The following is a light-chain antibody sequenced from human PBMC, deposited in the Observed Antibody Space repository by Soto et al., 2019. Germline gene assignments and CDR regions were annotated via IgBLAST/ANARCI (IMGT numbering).Light chain of an antibody. CDR2: GAS. CDR1: QSVSSSY. V-gene: IGKV3-20*01. J-gene: IGKJ4*01. Sequence: EIVLTQSPGTLSLSPGERATLSCRASQSVSSSYLAWYQQKPGQAPRLLIYGASSRATGIPDRFSGSGSGPDFTPTLSRLEPDDFSVYYCQPDGGSVTFGGGTKVEIK. CDR3: QPDGGSVT.